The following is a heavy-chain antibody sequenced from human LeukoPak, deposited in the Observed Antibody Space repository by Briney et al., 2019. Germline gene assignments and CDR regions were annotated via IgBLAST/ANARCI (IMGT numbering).Heavy chain of an antibody. J-gene: IGHJ6*02. D-gene: IGHD2-15*01. CDR1: RGSISRGDYY. CDR2: IYYSGST. CDR3: AKDRGYCSGGSCYYYGMDV. Sequence: SETLSLTCTVSRGSISRGDYYWSWTRQPPGKGLEWIGYIYYSGSTYYNPSLKRRVTISVDTSKNQFSLKLSSVTAADTAVYYCAKDRGYCSGGSCYYYGMDVWGQRTTVTVSS. V-gene: IGHV4-30-4*01.